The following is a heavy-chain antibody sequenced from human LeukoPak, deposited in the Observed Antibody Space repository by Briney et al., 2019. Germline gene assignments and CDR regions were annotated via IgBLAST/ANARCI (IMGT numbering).Heavy chain of an antibody. J-gene: IGHJ6*03. CDR1: GGSISTRSNY. V-gene: IGHV4-39*01. CDR3: ARSPTGDTTNFYYYYYMDV. CDR2: LYYTGTT. D-gene: IGHD1-26*01. Sequence: SETLSLTCTVSGGSISTRSNYWGWIRQPPGKGLEWIGSLYYTGTTYYNPSLKSRVTISVDTSKNQFSLKLRSVTAADTAVYYCARSPTGDTTNFYYYYYMDVWGKGTRSPSP.